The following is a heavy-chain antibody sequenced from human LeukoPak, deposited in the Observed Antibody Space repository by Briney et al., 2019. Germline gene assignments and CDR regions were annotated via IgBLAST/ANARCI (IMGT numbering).Heavy chain of an antibody. CDR2: IRADAVTT. J-gene: IGHJ5*02. CDR3: TKEGLSSFSAWFDP. Sequence: PGGSLRLSCATSGFIFSHHGMNWVRQAPGKGLEWVSGIRADAVTTYYADSVKGRFIISRDNSKDTLFLQMNSLRAEDTAAYYCTKEGLSSFSAWFDPWGQGTLVTVS. CDR1: GFIFSHHG. D-gene: IGHD3-10*01. V-gene: IGHV3-23*01.